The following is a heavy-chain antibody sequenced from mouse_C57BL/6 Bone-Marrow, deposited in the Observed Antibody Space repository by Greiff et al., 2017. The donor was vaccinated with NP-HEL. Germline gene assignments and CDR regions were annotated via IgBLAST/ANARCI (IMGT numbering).Heavy chain of an antibody. V-gene: IGHV1-81*01. CDR3: ARSRITTVVADY. Sequence: QVHVKQSGAELARPGASVKLSCKASGYTFTSYGISWVKQRTGQGLEWIGEIYPRSGNTYYNEKFKGKATLTADKSSSTAYMELRSLTSEDSAVYFCARSRITTVVADYWGQGTTLTVSS. CDR1: GYTFTSYG. CDR2: IYPRSGNT. D-gene: IGHD1-1*01. J-gene: IGHJ2*01.